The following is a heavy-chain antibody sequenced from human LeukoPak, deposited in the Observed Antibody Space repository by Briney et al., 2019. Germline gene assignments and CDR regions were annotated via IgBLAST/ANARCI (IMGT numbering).Heavy chain of an antibody. D-gene: IGHD1-26*01. CDR2: IIPMFGTA. J-gene: IGHJ4*02. CDR1: GGTFSSYA. CDR3: ARDIVGAEWRGYFDY. Sequence: SVKVSCKASGGTFSSYAISWVRQAPGQGLEWMGRIIPMFGTANYAQKFQGRVSITTDESTSTAYMELSSLRSEDTAVYYCARDIVGAEWRGYFDYWGQGTLVTVSS. V-gene: IGHV1-69*05.